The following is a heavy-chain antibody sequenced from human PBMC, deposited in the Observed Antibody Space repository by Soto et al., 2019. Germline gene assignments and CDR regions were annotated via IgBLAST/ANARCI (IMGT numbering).Heavy chain of an antibody. Sequence: SETLSLTCTVSGGSISSYYWSWIRQPPGKGLEWIGYIYYSGSTNYNPSLKSRVTISVDTSKNQFSLKLSSVTAADTAVYYCARLHSYCGGDCYSWWFDPWGQGTLVTVSS. CDR3: ARLHSYCGGDCYSWWFDP. J-gene: IGHJ5*02. CDR1: GGSISSYY. CDR2: IYYSGST. D-gene: IGHD2-21*01. V-gene: IGHV4-59*08.